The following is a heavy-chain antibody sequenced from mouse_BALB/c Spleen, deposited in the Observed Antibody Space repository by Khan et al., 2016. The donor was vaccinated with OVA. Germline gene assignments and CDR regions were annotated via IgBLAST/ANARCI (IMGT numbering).Heavy chain of an antibody. CDR3: ARVNYGSRDYFDY. Sequence: QVRLQQSGAELMKPGASVKISCKATGYTFSSYWLEWVKQRPGHGLEWIGEILPGSGSRNYNEKFTGKATFTADISSKTTYMQLSSLTSEDSAVYYCARVNYGSRDYFDYWGQGTTLTVSS. J-gene: IGHJ2*01. V-gene: IGHV1-9*01. D-gene: IGHD1-1*01. CDR1: GYTFSSYW. CDR2: ILPGSGSR.